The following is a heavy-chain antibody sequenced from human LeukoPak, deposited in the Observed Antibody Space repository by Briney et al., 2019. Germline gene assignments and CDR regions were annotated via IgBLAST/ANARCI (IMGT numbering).Heavy chain of an antibody. D-gene: IGHD2-15*01. CDR3: AREDAKEGTNAFDI. CDR2: INHSGST. CDR1: GGSFSGYY. Sequence: SETLSLTCAVYGGSFSGYYWSWIRQPPGKGLEWIGEINHSGSTNYNPSLKSRVTISVDTSKNQFSLKLTSVTAADTAVYYCAREDAKEGTNAFDIWGQGRMVTVSS. V-gene: IGHV4-34*01. J-gene: IGHJ3*02.